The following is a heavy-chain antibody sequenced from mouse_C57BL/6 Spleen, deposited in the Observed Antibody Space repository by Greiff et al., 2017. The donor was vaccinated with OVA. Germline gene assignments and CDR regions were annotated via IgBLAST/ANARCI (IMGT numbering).Heavy chain of an antibody. D-gene: IGHD1-1*01. V-gene: IGHV1-81*01. CDR3: ARSLRGYAMDY. CDR1: GYTFTSYG. J-gene: IGHJ4*01. CDR2: IYPRSGNT. Sequence: QVQLKQSGAELARPGASVKLSCKASGYTFTSYGISWVKQRTGQGLEWIGEIYPRSGNTYYNEKFKGKATLTADKSSSTAYMELRSLTSEDSAVYFCARSLRGYAMDYWGQGTSVTVSS.